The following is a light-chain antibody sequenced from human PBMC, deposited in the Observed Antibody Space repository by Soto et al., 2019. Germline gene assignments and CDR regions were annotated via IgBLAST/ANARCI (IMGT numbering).Light chain of an antibody. V-gene: IGKV1-12*01. CDR3: QQAIHFPLA. CDR2: AAS. J-gene: IGKJ4*01. Sequence: DIQMTQSPSSVSASVGDSVTITCRASQGIDNWLAWYQQKPGMAPKLLISAASNLQSGVPTRFSDSGSRTDFTLTINSLQPEDFATYFCQQAIHFPLAFGGGTKVEI. CDR1: QGIDNW.